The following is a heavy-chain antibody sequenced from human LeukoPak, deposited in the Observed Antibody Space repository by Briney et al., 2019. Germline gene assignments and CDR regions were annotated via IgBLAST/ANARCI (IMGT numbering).Heavy chain of an antibody. Sequence: GGSLRLSCAASGFTFNNYAMTWVRQAPGKGLQWVSTISGSGGATYYADSVKGRFTISRDNSKNTLYVEMNSLRAEDTAVYYCASTIVGTTPAVDYLGQGTLVTVSS. D-gene: IGHD1-26*01. CDR1: GFTFNNYA. CDR3: ASTIVGTTPAVDY. CDR2: ISGSGGAT. V-gene: IGHV3-23*01. J-gene: IGHJ4*02.